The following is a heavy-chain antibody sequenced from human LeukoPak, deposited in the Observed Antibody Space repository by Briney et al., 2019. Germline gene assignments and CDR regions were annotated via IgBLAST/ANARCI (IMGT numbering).Heavy chain of an antibody. CDR3: ASIHSSGWYFLDY. CDR1: GGSISSYY. V-gene: IGHV4-59*08. J-gene: IGHJ4*02. Sequence: SETLSLTCTVSGGSISSYYWSWIRQPPGKGLEWIGYIYYSGSTNYNPSLKSRVTISVDTSKNQFSLKLSSVTAADTAVYYCASIHSSGWYFLDYWGQGTLVTVSS. D-gene: IGHD6-19*01. CDR2: IYYSGST.